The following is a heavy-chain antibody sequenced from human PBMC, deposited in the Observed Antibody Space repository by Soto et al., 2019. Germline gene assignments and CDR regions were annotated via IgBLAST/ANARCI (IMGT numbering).Heavy chain of an antibody. CDR2: IYHSGTT. V-gene: IGHV4-30-2*01. CDR1: GGSITSGGHS. Sequence: KPSETLSLTCAVSGGSITSGGHSWSWIRQPPGKGLEWIGYIYHSGTTFYSPSLKSRVTISVDRSKNQFSLKLSSVTAADTAVYYCARGANSGYDYRAFDIWGQGTLVT. J-gene: IGHJ3*02. D-gene: IGHD5-12*01. CDR3: ARGANSGYDYRAFDI.